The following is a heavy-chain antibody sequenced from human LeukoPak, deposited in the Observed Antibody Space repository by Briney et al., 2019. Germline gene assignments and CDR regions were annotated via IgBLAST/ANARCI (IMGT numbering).Heavy chain of an antibody. CDR2: INPNSGGT. D-gene: IGHD2-2*01. CDR3: ARGLGYCSSTSCPSGY. Sequence: ASVKVSCKASGYTFTGYYMHWVRQAPGQGLEWMGWINPNSGGTNYAQKFQCRVTMTRDTSISTAYMELSRLRSDDTAVYYCARGLGYCSSTSCPSGYWGQGTLVTVSS. J-gene: IGHJ1*01. V-gene: IGHV1-2*02. CDR1: GYTFTGYY.